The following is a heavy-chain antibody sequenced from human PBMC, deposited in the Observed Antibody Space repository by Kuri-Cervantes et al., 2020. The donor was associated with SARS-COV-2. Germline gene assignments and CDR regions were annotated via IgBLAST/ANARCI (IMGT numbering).Heavy chain of an antibody. CDR3: ARLNYYGSGSYDY. Sequence: GGSLRPSCAASGFTFSSYSMNWVRQAPGKGLEWVSSISSSSSYIYYADSVKGRSTISRDNAKNSLYLQMNSLRAEDTAVYYCARLNYYGSGSYDYWGQGTLVTVSS. CDR2: ISSSSSYI. D-gene: IGHD3-10*01. J-gene: IGHJ4*02. CDR1: GFTFSSYS. V-gene: IGHV3-21*01.